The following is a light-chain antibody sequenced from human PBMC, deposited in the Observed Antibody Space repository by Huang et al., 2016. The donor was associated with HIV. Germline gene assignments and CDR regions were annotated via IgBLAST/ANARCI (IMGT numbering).Light chain of an antibody. J-gene: IGKJ4*01. Sequence: DIVLTQSPDSLAVSLGERATINCKSSQSLLYKSNNDNYLAWYQQKPGQPPKLLISWASPRESGVPDRFSGSGSGTDFTLTISSLQAEDVAVYYCQQYYITPLTFGGGTKVEIK. CDR3: QQYYITPLT. V-gene: IGKV4-1*01. CDR1: QSLLYKSNNDNY. CDR2: WAS.